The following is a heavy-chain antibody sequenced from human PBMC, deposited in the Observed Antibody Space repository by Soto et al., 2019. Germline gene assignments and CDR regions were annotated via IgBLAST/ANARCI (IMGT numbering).Heavy chain of an antibody. CDR2: IYWDDDK. Sequence: SGPTLVNPTQTLTLTCTFSGFSLTTNGVGVGWIRQPPGKALEWLALIYWDDDKRYRPSLKTRLTITKDTSRNQVVLTMINVDPVDTATYYCAHCLSCRTDICYASRAFAIWGPGTMVTAS. J-gene: IGHJ3*02. D-gene: IGHD2-2*01. CDR3: AHCLSCRTDICYASRAFAI. V-gene: IGHV2-5*02. CDR1: GFSLTTNGVG.